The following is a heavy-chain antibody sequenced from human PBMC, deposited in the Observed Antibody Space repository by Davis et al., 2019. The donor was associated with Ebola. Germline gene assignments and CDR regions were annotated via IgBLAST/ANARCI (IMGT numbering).Heavy chain of an antibody. CDR1: GGTFSSYA. CDR2: IIPIFGTA. V-gene: IGHV1-69*13. Sequence: SVKVSCKASGGTFSSYAISWVRQAPGQGLEWMGGIIPIFGTANYAQKFQGRVTITADESTSTAYMELSSLHQGPIGLPPGTLLQEHLWG. CDR3: TLLQEHL. J-gene: IGHJ6*01.